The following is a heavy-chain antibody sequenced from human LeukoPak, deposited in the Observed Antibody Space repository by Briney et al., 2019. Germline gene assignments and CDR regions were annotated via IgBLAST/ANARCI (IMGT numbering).Heavy chain of an antibody. J-gene: IGHJ4*02. V-gene: IGHV3-74*01. D-gene: IGHD3-10*01. CDR1: GFTFSSYW. CDR3: VRGGGASGSFC. Sequence: GGSLRLSCAASGFTFSSYWMHWVRHAPGKGLVWVSRINSDGSSASYADSVKGRFTIFRDNAKNTLYLQMNSLRAEDTAVYYCVRGGGASGSFCWGQGTLVTVSS. CDR2: INSDGSSA.